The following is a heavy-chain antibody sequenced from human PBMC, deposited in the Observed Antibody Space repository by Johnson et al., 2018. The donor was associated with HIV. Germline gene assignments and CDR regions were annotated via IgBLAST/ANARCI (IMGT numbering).Heavy chain of an antibody. D-gene: IGHD1-14*01. Sequence: VQLVESGGGLVQPGGSLRLSCEASGFTFSDHYMDWVRQAPGKGLEWVGRSRNKANTYTTEYAVSVKGRFTISRDDSKNSLYLQMNSLKTEDTAVYYCARDGGIWAAQGDAFDIWGQGTMVTVSS. CDR2: SRNKANTYTT. CDR3: ARDGGIWAAQGDAFDI. J-gene: IGHJ3*02. V-gene: IGHV3-72*01. CDR1: GFTFSDHY.